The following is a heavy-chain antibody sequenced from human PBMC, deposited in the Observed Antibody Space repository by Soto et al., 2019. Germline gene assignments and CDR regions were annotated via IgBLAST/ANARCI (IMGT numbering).Heavy chain of an antibody. CDR2: IYYSGST. D-gene: IGHD6-6*01. V-gene: IGHV4-30-4*01. CDR3: AREGISIAAPAGQGSRYYYYYGMDV. Sequence: PSETLSLTCTVSGGSISGGDYYWMWIRQPPGKGLDWIGYIYYSGSTYYNPSLKSRVTISVDTSKNQFSLKLSSVTAADTAVYYCAREGISIAAPAGQGSRYYYYYGMDVWGQGTTVTVSS. J-gene: IGHJ6*02. CDR1: GGSISGGDYY.